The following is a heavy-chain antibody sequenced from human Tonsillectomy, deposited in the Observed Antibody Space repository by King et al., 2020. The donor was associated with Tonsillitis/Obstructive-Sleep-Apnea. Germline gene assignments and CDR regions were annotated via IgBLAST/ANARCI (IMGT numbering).Heavy chain of an antibody. Sequence: GQLVQSGGGLIQPGGSLRLSCAASGFTVSSNYMSWVRQAPGKGLEWVSVIYSGGSTYYADSVKGRFTISRDNSKNTLYLQMNSLRAEDTAVYYCARGWNNWNDVSVNAFDIWGQGTMVTVSS. V-gene: IGHV3-53*01. CDR2: IYSGGST. D-gene: IGHD1-20*01. J-gene: IGHJ3*02. CDR1: GFTVSSNY. CDR3: ARGWNNWNDVSVNAFDI.